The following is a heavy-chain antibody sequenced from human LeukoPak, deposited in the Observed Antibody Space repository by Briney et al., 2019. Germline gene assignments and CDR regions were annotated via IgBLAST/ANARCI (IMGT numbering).Heavy chain of an antibody. V-gene: IGHV1-2*02. D-gene: IGHD3-16*02. CDR2: INPNSGVT. CDR3: ARLSTPNLYYFDY. Sequence: ASVKVSCKASGYTFTGYYMHWVRQAPGQGLEWIGWINPNSGVTYYAQKFQGRVSMTRDTSISTAYMEVSRLRSDESALYYCARLSTPNLYYFDYWGQGTLVTVSS. J-gene: IGHJ4*02. CDR1: GYTFTGYY.